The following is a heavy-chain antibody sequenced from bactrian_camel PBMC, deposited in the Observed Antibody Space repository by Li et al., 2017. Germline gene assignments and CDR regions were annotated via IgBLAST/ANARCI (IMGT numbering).Heavy chain of an antibody. Sequence: EVQLVESGGGSVQPGGSLRLSCAASGFSFSSYGMNWVRQVPGKGLQWVSHSTTGGGITYYADSVKGRFTISRDNAKNIVSLQMNSLTTEDTAVYYCATDSENAPQISGIWSGYNYWGQGTQVTVS. CDR3: ATDSENAPQISGIWSGYNY. J-gene: IGHJ4*01. D-gene: IGHD1*01. CDR2: STTGGGIT. CDR1: GFSFSSYG. V-gene: IGHV3S40*01.